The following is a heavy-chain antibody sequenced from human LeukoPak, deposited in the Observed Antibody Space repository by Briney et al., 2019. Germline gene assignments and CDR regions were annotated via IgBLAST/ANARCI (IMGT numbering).Heavy chain of an antibody. D-gene: IGHD6-19*01. J-gene: IGHJ6*02. CDR1: GGSISSYY. CDR3: ARDLPVAGPPGNLYYYYYYGMDV. Sequence: SETLSLTCTVSGGSISSYYWSWIRQPPGKGLEWIGYIYYSGSTNYNPSLKSRVTISVDTSKNQFSLKLSSVTAADTAVYYCARDLPVAGPPGNLYYYYYYGMDVWGQGTTVTVSS. V-gene: IGHV4-59*12. CDR2: IYYSGST.